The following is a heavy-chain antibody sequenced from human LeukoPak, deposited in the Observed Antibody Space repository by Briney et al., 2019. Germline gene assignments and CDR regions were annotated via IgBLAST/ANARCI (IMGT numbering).Heavy chain of an antibody. J-gene: IGHJ3*02. CDR2: ISSSGSTI. CDR3: AREGTGMVSGAFDI. Sequence: PVGSLRLSCAASGFTFSDYYMSWVRQAPGKGLEWVSYISSSGSTIYYADSVKGRFTISRDNAKNSLYLQMNSLRAEDTAVYYCAREGTGMVSGAFDIWGQGTMVTVSS. V-gene: IGHV3-11*04. D-gene: IGHD1-1*01. CDR1: GFTFSDYY.